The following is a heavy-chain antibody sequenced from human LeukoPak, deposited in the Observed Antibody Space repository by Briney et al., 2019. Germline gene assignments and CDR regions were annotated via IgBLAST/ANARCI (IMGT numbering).Heavy chain of an antibody. D-gene: IGHD3-10*01. V-gene: IGHV1-2*02. CDR3: ARDPWITMVRGVIITALHGYWFDP. CDR2: INPNSGGT. CDR1: GYTFTGYY. J-gene: IGHJ5*02. Sequence: ASVKVSCKASGYTFTGYYMHWVRQAPGQGLEWMGWINPNSGGTNYAQKFQGRVTMTRDTSISTAYMELSRLRSDDTAVYYCARDPWITMVRGVIITALHGYWFDPWGQGTLVTVSS.